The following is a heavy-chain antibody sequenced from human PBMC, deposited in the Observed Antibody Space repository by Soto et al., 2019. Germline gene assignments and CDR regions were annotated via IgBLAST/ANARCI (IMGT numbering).Heavy chain of an antibody. CDR1: GFTFSSYG. V-gene: IGHV3-33*01. D-gene: IGHD6-13*01. CDR3: ARAFVFLGAAAGQSLYYYYYGMDV. CDR2: IWYDGSNK. Sequence: PGGSLRLSCAASGFTFSSYGMHCVRQAPGKGLEWVAVIWYDGSNKYYADSVKGRFTISRDNSKNTLYLQMNSLRAEDTAVYYCARAFVFLGAAAGQSLYYYYYGMDVWGQGTTVTVSS. J-gene: IGHJ6*02.